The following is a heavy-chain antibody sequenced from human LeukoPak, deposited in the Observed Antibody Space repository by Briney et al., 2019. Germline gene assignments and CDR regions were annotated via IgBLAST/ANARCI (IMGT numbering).Heavy chain of an antibody. J-gene: IGHJ4*02. CDR3: ARGGQELPAPLFDY. V-gene: IGHV1-69*13. CDR2: IIPIFGTA. D-gene: IGHD1-26*01. CDR1: GGTFSSYA. Sequence: ASVKVSCKASGGTFSSYAISWVRQAPGQGLEWMGGIIPIFGTANYAQKFQGRVTITADESTSTAYMELSSLRSEDTAVYYCARGGQELPAPLFDYWGQGTLVTVSS.